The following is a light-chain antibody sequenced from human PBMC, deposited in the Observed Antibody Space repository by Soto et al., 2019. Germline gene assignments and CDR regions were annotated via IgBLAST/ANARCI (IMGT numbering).Light chain of an antibody. Sequence: DIQMTQSPSSLSASVGDRVTITCXASQDISDYLNWYQQKPGKAPKLLIYDASNLETGVPSRFSGSGSGTDFSFTISSLQAEDFATYYCQQYDNLPLTFGGGTKVDI. CDR3: QQYDNLPLT. V-gene: IGKV1-33*01. J-gene: IGKJ4*01. CDR1: QDISDY. CDR2: DAS.